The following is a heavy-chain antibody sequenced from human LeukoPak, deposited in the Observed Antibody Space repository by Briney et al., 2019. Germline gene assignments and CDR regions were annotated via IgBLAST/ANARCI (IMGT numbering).Heavy chain of an antibody. J-gene: IGHJ4*02. CDR3: ARVLRWSGYDY. V-gene: IGHV4-59*01. CDR2: IYGSGYT. D-gene: IGHD3-3*01. CDR1: GGSISGWY. Sequence: SETLSLTCTVSGGSISGWYWSWIRQPPGKGLEWIGYIYGSGYTNYNPSLKSRVTMSIDTSKNQFSLKLSSVTAADTAVYYCARVLRWSGYDYWGQGTLVTVSS.